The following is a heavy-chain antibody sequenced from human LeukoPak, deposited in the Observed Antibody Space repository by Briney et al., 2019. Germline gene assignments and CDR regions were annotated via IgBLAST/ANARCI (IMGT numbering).Heavy chain of an antibody. CDR1: GGSISSSSYY. CDR2: IYYSGST. V-gene: IGHV4-39*07. CDR3: ARGGYYGSGNDFRFDP. J-gene: IGHJ5*02. Sequence: PSETLSLTCTVSGGSISSSSYYWGWIRQPPGTGLEWIGSIYYSGSTYYNPSLKSRATISVDTSKNQFSLKLSSVTAADTAVYYCARGGYYGSGNDFRFDPWGQGTLVTVSS. D-gene: IGHD3-10*01.